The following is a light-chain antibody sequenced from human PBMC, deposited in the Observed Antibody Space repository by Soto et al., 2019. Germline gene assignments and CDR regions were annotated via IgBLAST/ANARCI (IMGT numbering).Light chain of an antibody. CDR2: AAS. CDR3: QQYYSYPRT. CDR1: QTISSW. V-gene: IGKV1-5*01. Sequence: DIQMTQSPSTLSASVGDRVPITCRASQTISSWLAWHQQKPGKAPKLVSYAASTLQSGVPSRFSGSGSGTDFTLTISCLKSEDFATYYCQQYYSYPRTFGQGTKVDI. J-gene: IGKJ1*01.